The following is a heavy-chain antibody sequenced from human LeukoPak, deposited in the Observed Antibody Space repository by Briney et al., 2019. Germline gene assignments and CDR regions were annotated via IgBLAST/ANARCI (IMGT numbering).Heavy chain of an antibody. V-gene: IGHV1-69*05. CDR3: AREGQQTAVAGTNWFDP. CDR1: GGTFSSYA. J-gene: IGHJ5*02. CDR2: IIPIFGTA. D-gene: IGHD6-19*01. Sequence: SVKVSCKASGGTFSSYATSWVRHAPGQGLEWMGGIIPIFGTANYAQKFQGRVTITTDESTSTAYMELSSLRSEDTAVYYCAREGQQTAVAGTNWFDPWGQGTLVTVSS.